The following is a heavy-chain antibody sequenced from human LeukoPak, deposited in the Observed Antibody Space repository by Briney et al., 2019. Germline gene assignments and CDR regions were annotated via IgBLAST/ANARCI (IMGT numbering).Heavy chain of an antibody. CDR1: GFTFSNYA. Sequence: GGSLRLSCAASGFTFSNYAMTWVRQAPGMGLEWVSAVSGSGSSTYYADSVKGRFTISRDNSKNTLYLQMNSLRAEDTAVYYCAKGQYNWNDLHYYMGVWGKGTTVTVSS. J-gene: IGHJ6*03. V-gene: IGHV3-23*01. D-gene: IGHD1-20*01. CDR2: VSGSGSST. CDR3: AKGQYNWNDLHYYMGV.